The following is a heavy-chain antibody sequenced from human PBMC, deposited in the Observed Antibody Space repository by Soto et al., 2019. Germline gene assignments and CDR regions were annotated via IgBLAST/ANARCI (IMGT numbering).Heavy chain of an antibody. J-gene: IGHJ5*02. CDR2: IWYDGSNK. V-gene: IGHV3-33*01. D-gene: IGHD6-13*01. CDR1: GFTFSSYG. Sequence: PGGSLRLSCAASGFTFSSYGMHWVRQAPGKGLEWVAVIWYDGSNKYYADSVKGRFTISRDNSKNTLYLQMNSLRAEDTAVYYCARDLGAAFYPESSFDPWGQGTLVTVSS. CDR3: ARDLGAAFYPESSFDP.